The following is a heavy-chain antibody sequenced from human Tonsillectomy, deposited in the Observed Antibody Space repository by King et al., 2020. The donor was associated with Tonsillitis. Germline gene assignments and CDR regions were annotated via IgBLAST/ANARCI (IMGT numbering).Heavy chain of an antibody. V-gene: IGHV3-15*05. J-gene: IGHJ4*02. D-gene: IGHD6-13*01. Sequence: VQLVEFGGGLVKPGGSLRLSCAASGFTFSNAWMSWVRQAPGKGLEWVGRIKNKTDGGTTDYAAPVKGRFTISRDDSKNTLYLQMNSLKMEDTAVYYCRIAAADRLGYWGQGTLVTVSS. CDR2: IKNKTDGGTT. CDR3: RIAAADRLGY. CDR1: GFTFSNAW.